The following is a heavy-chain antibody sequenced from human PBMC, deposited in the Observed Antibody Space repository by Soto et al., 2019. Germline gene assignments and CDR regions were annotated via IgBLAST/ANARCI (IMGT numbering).Heavy chain of an antibody. CDR1: GFTFSSYG. J-gene: IGHJ4*02. V-gene: IGHV3-33*01. D-gene: IGHD3-16*01. Sequence: QVQLVESGGGVVQPGRSLRLSCAASGFTFSSYGMHWVRQAPGKGLEWVAVIWYDGSNKYYADSVKGRFTISRDNSKNTLYLQMNSLRAEDTAVYYCARAKETTFSSSGFDYWGQGTQVTVSS. CDR3: ARAKETTFSSSGFDY. CDR2: IWYDGSNK.